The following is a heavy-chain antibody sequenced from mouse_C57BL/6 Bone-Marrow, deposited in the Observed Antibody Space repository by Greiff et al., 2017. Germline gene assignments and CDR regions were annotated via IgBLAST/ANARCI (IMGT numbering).Heavy chain of an antibody. D-gene: IGHD1-1*01. J-gene: IGHJ1*03. CDR2: IYPRDGST. V-gene: IGHV1-78*01. CDR1: GYTFTDHT. CDR3: ARIFAITTVVATQYFDV. Sequence: QVQLQQSDAELVKPGASVKISCKVSGYTFTDHTIHWMKQRPEPGLEWIGYIYPRDGSTKYNEKFKGKATLTADKSSSTAYMQLNSLTSEDSAVYFCARIFAITTVVATQYFDVWGTGTTVTVSS.